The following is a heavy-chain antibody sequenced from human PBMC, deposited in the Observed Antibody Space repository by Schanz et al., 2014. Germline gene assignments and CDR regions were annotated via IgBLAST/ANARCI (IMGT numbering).Heavy chain of an antibody. CDR3: ARLDPYCRSGTCSRAFDF. D-gene: IGHD2-15*01. Sequence: EVQLVASGGGLVQPGGSLRLSCAASGFAVDNYYMSCVRQAPGGGLEWVSIIFTDGRTYYADSVKGRFTISRDSSKNTLFLQMNSLRTEDTAVYYCARLDPYCRSGTCSRAFDFWGQGTLVTVSS. CDR1: GFAVDNYY. J-gene: IGHJ4*02. V-gene: IGHV3-66*02. CDR2: IFTDGRT.